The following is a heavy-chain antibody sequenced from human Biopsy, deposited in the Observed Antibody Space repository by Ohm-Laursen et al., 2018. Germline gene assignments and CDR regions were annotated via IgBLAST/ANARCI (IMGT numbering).Heavy chain of an antibody. Sequence: SVKVSCKASGAIFSNYAITWVRQAPGQGLEWMGGIIPLFGAPNYAQKFQGRLTITADESKSTTYMELSSLRSEDTAVYYCARLAQIYGDSPFDPWGQGALVTVSS. CDR2: IIPLFGAP. CDR3: ARLAQIYGDSPFDP. CDR1: GAIFSNYA. J-gene: IGHJ5*02. D-gene: IGHD4-17*01. V-gene: IGHV1-69*13.